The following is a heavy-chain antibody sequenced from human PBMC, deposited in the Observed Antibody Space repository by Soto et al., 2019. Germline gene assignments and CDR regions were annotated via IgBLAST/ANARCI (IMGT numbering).Heavy chain of an antibody. Sequence: GASVRVSCKTSGYTFSKYEISCVLQSPGQPLEWLGWISLYSDGTNYAQKFQGRVSMTTDTSTTTAYMELRSLRSDDTAVYYCARVVPGAEAWFGPWGQGTLVTVSS. CDR1: GYTFSKYE. CDR3: ARVVPGAEAWFGP. D-gene: IGHD2-2*01. V-gene: IGHV1-18*01. J-gene: IGHJ5*02. CDR2: ISLYSDGT.